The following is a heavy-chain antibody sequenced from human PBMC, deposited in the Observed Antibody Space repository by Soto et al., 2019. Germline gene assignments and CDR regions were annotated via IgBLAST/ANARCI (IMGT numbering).Heavy chain of an antibody. CDR3: ARDTHMMTTVTTYAY. D-gene: IGHD4-17*01. CDR2: ISAYNGNT. J-gene: IGHJ4*02. Sequence: GASVKVSCKASGYTFTSYGISWVRQAPGQGLEWMGWISAYNGNTNYAQKLQGRVTMTTDTSTSTAYMELRSLRSDDTAVYYCARDTHMMTTVTTYAYWGQGTLVTVS. V-gene: IGHV1-18*01. CDR1: GYTFTSYG.